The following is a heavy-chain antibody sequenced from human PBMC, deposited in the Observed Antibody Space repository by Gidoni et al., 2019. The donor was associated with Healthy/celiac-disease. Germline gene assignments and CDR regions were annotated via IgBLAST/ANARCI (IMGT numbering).Heavy chain of an antibody. V-gene: IGHV1-69*01. CDR2: IIPIFGTA. CDR3: ARGGDYYDSSGDELDFDY. J-gene: IGHJ4*02. CDR1: GGTFSSYA. D-gene: IGHD3-22*01. Sequence: QVQLVQSGVEVKKHGSSVKVSCTASGGTFSSYAISWVRQAPGPGLEWMGGIIPIFGTANYAQKFQGRVTITADESTSTAYMELSSLRSEDTAVYYCARGGDYYDSSGDELDFDYWGQGTLVTVSS.